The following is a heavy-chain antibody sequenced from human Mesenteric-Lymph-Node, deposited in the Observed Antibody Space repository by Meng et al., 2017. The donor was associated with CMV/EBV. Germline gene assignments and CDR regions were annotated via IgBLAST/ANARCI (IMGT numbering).Heavy chain of an antibody. Sequence: GSLRLSCAASGFTFSSYEMNWVRQAPGKGLEWVANIKQDGSEKYYVDSVKGRFTISRDNAKNSLYLQMNSLRAEDTAVYYCARGSGRFWGQGTLVTVSS. CDR1: GFTFSSYE. CDR3: ARGSGRF. D-gene: IGHD3-3*01. V-gene: IGHV3-7*01. J-gene: IGHJ4*02. CDR2: IKQDGSEK.